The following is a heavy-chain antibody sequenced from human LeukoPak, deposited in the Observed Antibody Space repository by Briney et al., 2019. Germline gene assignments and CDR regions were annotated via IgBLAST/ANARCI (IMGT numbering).Heavy chain of an antibody. CDR2: IYHSGST. D-gene: IGHD3-10*01. J-gene: IGHJ4*02. Sequence: SETLSLTCAVSGGSISSGGYSWSWIRQPPGKGLEWIGYIYHSGSTYYNPSLKSRVTISVDRSKNQFSLKLSSVTAADTAVYYGGRGAVRGVIDYWGGGTLVTVSS. V-gene: IGHV4-30-2*01. CDR1: GGSISSGGYS. CDR3: GRGAVRGVIDY.